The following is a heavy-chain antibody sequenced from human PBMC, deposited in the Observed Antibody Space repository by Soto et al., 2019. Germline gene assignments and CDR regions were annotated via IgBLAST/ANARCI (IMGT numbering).Heavy chain of an antibody. Sequence: PGGSVRLSCAASGFTFNNYWMSWVRQTPGKGLEWVANIKQDGTDKYYVGSVKGRFTIARDNAKNTLYLQMNSLRAEDTAVYFCVRDDPGLGMDYWGLGTQVTVSS. CDR3: VRDDPGLGMDY. D-gene: IGHD1-26*01. CDR2: IKQDGTDK. CDR1: GFTFNNYW. J-gene: IGHJ4*02. V-gene: IGHV3-7*01.